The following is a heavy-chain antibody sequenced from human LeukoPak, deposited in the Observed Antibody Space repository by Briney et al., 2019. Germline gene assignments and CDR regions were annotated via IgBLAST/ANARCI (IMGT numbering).Heavy chain of an antibody. D-gene: IGHD1-1*01. CDR1: GYTFTGYY. CDR3: ARGGNWNDGDWFDP. CDR2: INPNSGGT. J-gene: IGHJ5*02. V-gene: IGHV1-2*02. Sequence: ASVKVSCKASGYTFTGYYMHWVRQAPGQGLEWMGWINPNSGGTNYAQKFQGRVTMTRDTSISIAYMELSRLRSDDTAVYYCARGGNWNDGDWFDPWGQGTLVTVSS.